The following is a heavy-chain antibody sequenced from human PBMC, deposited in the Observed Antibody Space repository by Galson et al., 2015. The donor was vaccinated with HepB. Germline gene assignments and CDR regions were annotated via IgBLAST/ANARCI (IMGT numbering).Heavy chain of an antibody. V-gene: IGHV3-7*01. CDR3: AKCLGSGASCYKATIDY. CDR2: IKEDGSEK. Sequence: SLRLSCAGSGLTFSSYWMSWVRQAPGKGLEWVANIKEDGSEKYYVESLKGRFTISRDNAKNSLYLQMNSLRADDTASYHCAKCLGSGASCYKATIDYWGQGTLVTVSS. J-gene: IGHJ4*02. CDR1: GLTFSSYW. D-gene: IGHD2-2*02.